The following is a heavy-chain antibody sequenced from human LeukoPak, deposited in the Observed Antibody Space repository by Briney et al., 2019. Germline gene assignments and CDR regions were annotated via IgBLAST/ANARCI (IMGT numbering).Heavy chain of an antibody. D-gene: IGHD2-2*01. J-gene: IGHJ5*02. V-gene: IGHV1-8*01. CDR2: MNPNSGNT. CDR1: GYTFNSYD. Sequence: GPVKVSCKASGYTFNSYDINWVRQATGQGLEWMGWMNPNSGNTGYAQKFQGRITMTRNTSISTAYMELSSLRSEDTAVYYCARSHCSSTSCYDWFDPWGQGTRVTVSS. CDR3: ARSHCSSTSCYDWFDP.